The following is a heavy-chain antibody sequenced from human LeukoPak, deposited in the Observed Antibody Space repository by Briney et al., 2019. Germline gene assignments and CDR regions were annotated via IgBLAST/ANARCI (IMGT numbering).Heavy chain of an antibody. CDR3: ARGSTGVYYYYGMDV. CDR1: GGTFSSYA. D-gene: IGHD7-27*01. V-gene: IGHV1-69*13. Sequence: ASVKVSCKASGGTFSSYAISWVRQAPGQGLEWMGGIIPIFGTANYAQKFKGRVTITADESTSTAYMELSSLRSEDTAVYYCARGSTGVYYYYGMDVWGQGTTVTVSS. CDR2: IIPIFGTA. J-gene: IGHJ6*02.